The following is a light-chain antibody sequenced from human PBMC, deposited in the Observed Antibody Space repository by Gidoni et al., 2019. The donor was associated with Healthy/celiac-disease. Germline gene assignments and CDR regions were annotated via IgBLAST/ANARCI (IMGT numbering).Light chain of an antibody. Sequence: EIVLTQSPATLSLSPGERSTLSCRDSQSVSSYFAWYQQKPGQAPRLLIYDASNRATGIPARFSGSGSGTDFTLTISSLEPEDFAVYYCQQRSNWPLTFGQGTKLEIK. CDR2: DAS. CDR1: QSVSSY. CDR3: QQRSNWPLT. J-gene: IGKJ2*01. V-gene: IGKV3-11*01.